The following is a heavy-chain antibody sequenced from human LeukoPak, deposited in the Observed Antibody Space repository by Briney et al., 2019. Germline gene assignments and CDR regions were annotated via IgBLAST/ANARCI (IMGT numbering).Heavy chain of an antibody. D-gene: IGHD2-2*01. J-gene: IGHJ4*02. CDR1: GYTFTKYG. V-gene: IGHV1-18*01. CDR2: ISTYNGNT. Sequence: ASVKVSCKASGYTFTKYGITWVRQAPGQGLEWMGWISTYNGNTNYAQKLQGGVTMTTDTSTSTAYMELRSLRSDDTAVYYCARDLEHCRNIICSNSAYWGQGTLVTVSS. CDR3: ARDLEHCRNIICSNSAY.